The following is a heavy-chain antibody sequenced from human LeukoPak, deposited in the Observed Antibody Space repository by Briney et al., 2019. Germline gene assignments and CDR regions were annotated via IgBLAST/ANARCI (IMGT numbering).Heavy chain of an antibody. V-gene: IGHV1-46*01. CDR1: GYTFTSYY. D-gene: IGHD3-3*01. Sequence: ASVKVSCKASGYTFTSYYMHWVRQAPGQGLEWMGIINPSGGSTSYAQKFQGRVTMTRDTSTSTVYMELSRLRSDDTAVYYCASSASGITIFGVVIIMDNWFDPWGQGTLVTVSS. J-gene: IGHJ5*02. CDR3: ASSASGITIFGVVIIMDNWFDP. CDR2: INPSGGST.